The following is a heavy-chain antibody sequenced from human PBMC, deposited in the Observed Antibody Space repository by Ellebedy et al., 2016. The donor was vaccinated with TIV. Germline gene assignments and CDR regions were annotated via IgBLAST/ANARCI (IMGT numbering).Heavy chain of an antibody. CDR3: VRIAAAGRGFDY. CDR1: GFAFSSYS. Sequence: PGGSLRLSCAASGFAFSSYSFNWVRQAPGKGLEWLSYISSTSSPIFYADSVKGRFTISRDNAENSLYLQMNSLRVEDTAVYYCVRIAAAGRGFDYWGRGSLVTVSS. V-gene: IGHV3-48*04. CDR2: ISSTSSPI. J-gene: IGHJ4*02. D-gene: IGHD6-13*01.